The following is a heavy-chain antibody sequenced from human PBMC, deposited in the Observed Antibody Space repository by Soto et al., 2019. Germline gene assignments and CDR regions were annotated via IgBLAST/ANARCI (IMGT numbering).Heavy chain of an antibody. CDR1: GYTFTSYG. CDR3: ARVIPTGYSGYDSTY. CDR2: ISVYNGNT. J-gene: IGHJ4*02. D-gene: IGHD5-12*01. Sequence: DSVRVSCKPSGYTFTSYGISWVRQAPGQGLEWMGWISVYNGNTNYAQKLQGRVTMNEDTSTSTAYMELRSLRSDDTAIYYGARVIPTGYSGYDSTYGGQGTLVNLSS. V-gene: IGHV1-18*01.